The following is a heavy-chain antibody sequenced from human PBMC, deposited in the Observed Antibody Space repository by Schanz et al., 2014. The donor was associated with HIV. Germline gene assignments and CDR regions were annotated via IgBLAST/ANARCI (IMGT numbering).Heavy chain of an antibody. Sequence: EVQLVESGGGLVQPGGSLRLSCAASGFTFSSYWMTWVRQAPGKGLEMVANMNQDGSRKYYVDSVKGRFTISRDNAKNSLVLQMESLRAEDTAVYYCARDGGEVWGQGTTVTVSS. CDR1: GFTFSSYW. CDR3: ARDGGEV. J-gene: IGHJ6*02. CDR2: MNQDGSRK. D-gene: IGHD3-16*01. V-gene: IGHV3-7*01.